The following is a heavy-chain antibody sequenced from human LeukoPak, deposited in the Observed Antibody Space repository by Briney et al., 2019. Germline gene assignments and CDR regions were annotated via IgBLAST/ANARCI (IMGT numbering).Heavy chain of an antibody. D-gene: IGHD5-18*01. J-gene: IGHJ4*02. Sequence: PSETLSFTCAVYGGSFSGYYWSWIRLPPGKGLEWIGEINHSGSTNYNPSLKSRVTISVDTSKNQFSLKLSSVTAADTAVYYCARFKSTAIVTSFDYWGQGTLVTVSS. CDR3: ARFKSTAIVTSFDY. V-gene: IGHV4-34*01. CDR2: INHSGST. CDR1: GGSFSGYY.